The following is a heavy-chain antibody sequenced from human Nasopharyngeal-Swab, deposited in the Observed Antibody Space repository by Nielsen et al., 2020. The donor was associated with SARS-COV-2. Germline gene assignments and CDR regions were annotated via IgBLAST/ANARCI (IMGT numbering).Heavy chain of an antibody. V-gene: IGHV3-48*04. CDR1: GFIVSSNY. CDR2: ITSSSGII. D-gene: IGHD3-22*01. Sequence: GESLKISCAASGFIVSSNYMNWVRQAPGKGLEWVSYITSSSGIIYYADSVKGRFTISRDNAKNLLYLQMNSLRAEDTAVYYCASAHRAYGDSGYYPLDYWGKGTLVTVSS. CDR3: ASAHRAYGDSGYYPLDY. J-gene: IGHJ4*02.